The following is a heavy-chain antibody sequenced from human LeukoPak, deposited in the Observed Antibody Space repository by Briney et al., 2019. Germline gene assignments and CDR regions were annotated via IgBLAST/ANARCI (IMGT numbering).Heavy chain of an antibody. J-gene: IGHJ4*02. CDR1: GFTFSTYA. CDR3: AKENGYNYFFDY. CDR2: ISGSGGST. D-gene: IGHD5-24*01. V-gene: IGHV3-23*01. Sequence: GGSLRLSCAASGFTFSTYAMSWVPQAPARGLEWVSAISGSGGSTNHAYSVKGRFTISRDNTKNNLYLQMNSPRAEDTAVYYCAKENGYNYFFDYGGRGPVVTVSS.